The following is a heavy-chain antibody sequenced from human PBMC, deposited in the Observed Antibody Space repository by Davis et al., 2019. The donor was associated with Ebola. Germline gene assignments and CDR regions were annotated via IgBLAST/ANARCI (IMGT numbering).Heavy chain of an antibody. Sequence: PGGSLRLSCAASGFTFSSYGMHWVRQAPGKGLEWMAVIWYDGSNKYYADSVKGRFTISRDNSKNTLYLQMNSLRAEDTAVYYCARDRTVTHYIDYWGQGTLVTVSS. D-gene: IGHD4-17*01. CDR2: IWYDGSNK. J-gene: IGHJ4*02. CDR1: GFTFSSYG. CDR3: ARDRTVTHYIDY. V-gene: IGHV3-33*01.